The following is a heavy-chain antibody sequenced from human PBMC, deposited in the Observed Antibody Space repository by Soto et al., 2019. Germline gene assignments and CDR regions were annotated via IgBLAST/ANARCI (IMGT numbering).Heavy chain of an antibody. CDR2: IFYSGNA. CDR1: GASINTDY. Sequence: QLQLQESGPGLVKPSETLSLTCTDSGASINTDYWGWIRQPPGKGLEWIGTIFYSGNADYNPSLESRVTISVDTSKNQFSLKRTSVTAADTGVYFCARHHTERYYYYYMDVWGKGATVTVSS. J-gene: IGHJ6*03. D-gene: IGHD1-1*01. CDR3: ARHHTERYYYYYMDV. V-gene: IGHV4-39*01.